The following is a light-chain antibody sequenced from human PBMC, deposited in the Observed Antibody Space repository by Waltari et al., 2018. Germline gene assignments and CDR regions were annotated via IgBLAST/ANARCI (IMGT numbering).Light chain of an antibody. J-gene: IGKJ1*01. CDR3: QQGYSAPRT. CDR1: QSISHY. Sequence: DIQMTQSPSSLSASVGDRVSITCRASQSISHYVNWYQQKPGKAPKLLIHAASSLQSGVPSSFSGRGSGTDFTLTISSLQPEDSATYYCQQGYSAPRTFGQGTKVEI. CDR2: AAS. V-gene: IGKV1-39*01.